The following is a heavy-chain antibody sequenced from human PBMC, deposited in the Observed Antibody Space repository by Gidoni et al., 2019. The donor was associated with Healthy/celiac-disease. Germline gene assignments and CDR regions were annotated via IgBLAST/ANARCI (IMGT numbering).Heavy chain of an antibody. CDR2: NIPIFGTA. CDR3: AREIPSWSPTDAFDI. V-gene: IGHV1-69*01. Sequence: QVQLVQSGAEVKIPGTSVKVSCKDSGGTFRRYAISWVRQAPGQGLEWMGGNIPIFGTANYAQKFQGRVTITADESTSTAYMELSSLRSEDTAVYYCAREIPSWSPTDAFDIWGQGTMVTVSS. CDR1: GGTFRRYA. D-gene: IGHD2-2*01. J-gene: IGHJ3*02.